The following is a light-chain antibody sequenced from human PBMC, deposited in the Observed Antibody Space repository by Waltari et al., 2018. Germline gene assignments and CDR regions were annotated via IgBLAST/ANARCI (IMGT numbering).Light chain of an antibody. CDR2: GAS. J-gene: IGKJ1*01. V-gene: IGKV3-15*01. Sequence: EIVMTQSPATLSVSPGERATLSCRASQRVSSNLAWDQQKPGQAPRLLILGASTRATGIPARFSGSGSGTEFTLTISSLQSEDFAVYYWQQYNNWPTFGQGTKVEIK. CDR1: QRVSSN. CDR3: QQYNNWPT.